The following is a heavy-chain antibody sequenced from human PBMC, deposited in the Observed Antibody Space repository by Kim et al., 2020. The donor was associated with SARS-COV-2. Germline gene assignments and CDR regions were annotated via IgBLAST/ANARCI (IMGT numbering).Heavy chain of an antibody. D-gene: IGHD3-22*01. CDR1: GFTFSSYE. CDR3: AREERIPMLVVVITSAFDI. Sequence: GGSPRLSCAASGFTFSSYEMNWVRQAPGKGLEWVSYISSSGSTIYYADSVKGRFTISRDNAKNSLYLQMNSLRAGDTAVYYCAREERIPMLVVVITSAFDIWGQGTMVTVSS. J-gene: IGHJ3*02. CDR2: ISSSGSTI. V-gene: IGHV3-48*03.